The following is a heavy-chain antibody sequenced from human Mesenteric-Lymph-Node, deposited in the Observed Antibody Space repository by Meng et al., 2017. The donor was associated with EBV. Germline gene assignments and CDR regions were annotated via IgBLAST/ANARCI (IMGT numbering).Heavy chain of an antibody. D-gene: IGHD6-19*01. CDR3: ARDHTSGWFDP. J-gene: IGHJ5*02. Sequence: SGGGLVKRRGHRELSWETVELTFMDYHMCWIRQAPGKGLEWIAYSSSSGSTKIYAASVRGRFPISRDNAEKSLFLQMDSLRADDTAVYYCARDHTSGWFDPWGQGTLVTVSS. V-gene: IGHV3-11*01. CDR2: SSSSGSTK. CDR1: ELTFMDYH.